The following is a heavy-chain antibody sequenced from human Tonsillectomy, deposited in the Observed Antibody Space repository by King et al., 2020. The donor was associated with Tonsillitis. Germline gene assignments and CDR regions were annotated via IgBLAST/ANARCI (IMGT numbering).Heavy chain of an antibody. Sequence: QLVQSGTEVKKPGASVKVSCKASGYTFNSYYMHWVRQAPGQGLEWMAIINPSDGSARNAQKFHGRVTVTRDTTTRTVNMALTSLTPEDTAVYFCAKSIHGFNYGGFDYWGQGTLVTVSS. J-gene: IGHJ4*02. CDR1: GYTFNSYY. D-gene: IGHD5-24*01. CDR2: INPSDGSA. CDR3: AKSIHGFNYGGFDY. V-gene: IGHV1-46*02.